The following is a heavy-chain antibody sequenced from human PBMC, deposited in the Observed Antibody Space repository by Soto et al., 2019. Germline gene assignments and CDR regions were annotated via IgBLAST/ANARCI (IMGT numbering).Heavy chain of an antibody. CDR3: ARTAIFGVVIIRYFDL. CDR2: INHSGST. CDR1: DGSFSGYY. D-gene: IGHD3-3*01. V-gene: IGHV4-34*01. Sequence: SETLSLTCAVYDGSFSGYYWSWIRQPPGKGLEWIGEINHSGSTNYNPSLKSRVTISVDTSKNQFSLKLSSVTAADTAVYYCARTAIFGVVIIRYFDLWGRGTLVTVSS. J-gene: IGHJ2*01.